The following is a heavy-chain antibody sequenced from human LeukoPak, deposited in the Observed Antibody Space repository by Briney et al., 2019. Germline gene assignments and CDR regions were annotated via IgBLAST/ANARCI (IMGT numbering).Heavy chain of an antibody. D-gene: IGHD3-22*01. J-gene: IGHJ4*02. V-gene: IGHV3-48*03. CDR2: IRSSENTM. CDR3: ARDRGGYYDSSGYFFL. Sequence: GSLRLSRAASGFTLSSYEMHWVRQAPGKGLEWVSYIRSSENTMYYADSVKGRFTISRDNAKNSLYLQMNSLRAEDTAVYYCARDRGGYYDSSGYFFLWGQGTPVTVSS. CDR1: GFTLSSYE.